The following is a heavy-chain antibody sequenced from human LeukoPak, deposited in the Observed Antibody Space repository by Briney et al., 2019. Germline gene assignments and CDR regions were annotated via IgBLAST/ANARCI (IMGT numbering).Heavy chain of an antibody. V-gene: IGHV4-59*01. CDR1: GGSISSYY. D-gene: IGHD2-8*01. CDR3: ARAPNDYYGMDV. J-gene: IGHJ6*02. Sequence: SETLSLTCTVSGGSISSYYWSWIRQPPGKGLEWIGYIYYSGSTNYNPSLKSRVTISVDTSKNQFSLKLSSVTAADTAVYYCARAPNDYYGMDVWGQGTTVTVSS. CDR2: IYYSGST.